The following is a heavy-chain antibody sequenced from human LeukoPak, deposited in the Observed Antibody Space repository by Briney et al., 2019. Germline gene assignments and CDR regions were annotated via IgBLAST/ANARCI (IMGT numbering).Heavy chain of an antibody. D-gene: IGHD2-21*02. J-gene: IGHJ4*02. CDR1: GGSISSYY. CDR2: IYYSGST. V-gene: IGHV4-59*01. CDR3: ARCGGDCYSFDY. Sequence: PSETLSLTCTVSGGSISSYYWSWIRQPPGKGLEWIGYIYYSGSTNYNPSLKSRVTISVDTSKNQLSLKLSSVTAADTAVYYCARCGGDCYSFDYWGQGTLVTVSS.